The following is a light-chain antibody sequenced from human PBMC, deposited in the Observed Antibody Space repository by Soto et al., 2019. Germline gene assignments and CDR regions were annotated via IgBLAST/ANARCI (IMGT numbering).Light chain of an antibody. CDR1: QSVSKH. J-gene: IGKJ5*01. Sequence: EIVLTQSPATLSLSPGERATLSCRASQSVSKHLGWYQQKPGQAPRLLIYDASNRATAIPARFSGSGSGTDFTLTISSLEPEDFAVYYCQKSGTFGQGTRLEIK. CDR2: DAS. CDR3: QKSGT. V-gene: IGKV3-11*01.